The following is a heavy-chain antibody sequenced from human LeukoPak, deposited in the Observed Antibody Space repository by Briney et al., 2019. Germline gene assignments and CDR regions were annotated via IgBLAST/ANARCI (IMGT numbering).Heavy chain of an antibody. D-gene: IGHD6-19*01. CDR2: IYYSGST. V-gene: IGHV4-39*07. CDR1: GGSISSSSYY. CDR3: ARGAVAGTLFFDY. Sequence: SETLSLTCTVSGGSISSSSYYWGWIRQPPGKGLEWIGSIYYSGSTYYNPSLKSRVTISVDTSKNQFSLKLSSVTAADTAVYYCARGAVAGTLFFDYWGQGTLVTVSS. J-gene: IGHJ4*02.